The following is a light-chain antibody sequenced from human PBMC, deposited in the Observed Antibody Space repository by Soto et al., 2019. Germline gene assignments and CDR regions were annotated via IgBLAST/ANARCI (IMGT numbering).Light chain of an antibody. V-gene: IGLV2-14*01. J-gene: IGLJ1*01. CDR3: SSYTSSSTLNYV. CDR1: SSDIGNYNY. Sequence: QSVLTQPASVSGSPGQSITISCTGTSSDIGNYNYVSWYQQHPGKAPKLMIYEVSNRPSGVSNRFSGSKSGNTASLTISGLQAEDEADYYCSSYTSSSTLNYVFGTGTKV. CDR2: EVS.